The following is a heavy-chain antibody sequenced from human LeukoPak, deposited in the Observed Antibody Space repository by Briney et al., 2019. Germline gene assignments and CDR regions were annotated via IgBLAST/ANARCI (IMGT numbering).Heavy chain of an antibody. J-gene: IGHJ6*03. CDR2: ISPDGSNT. CDR1: GFTFSGYA. Sequence: PGGSLRLSCAASGFTFSGYAVHWVRQAPGKGLEWVAVISPDGSNTYYADPVKGQFTISRDNSKNTLSLQMNSLRPEDTAVYYCARGAGTTVYYMDVWGKGTTVTVSS. V-gene: IGHV3-30*01. D-gene: IGHD1-7*01. CDR3: ARGAGTTVYYMDV.